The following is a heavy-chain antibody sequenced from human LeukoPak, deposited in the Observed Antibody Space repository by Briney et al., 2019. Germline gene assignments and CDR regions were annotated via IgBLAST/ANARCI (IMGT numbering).Heavy chain of an antibody. CDR1: GYTFTSYD. D-gene: IGHD3-22*01. Sequence: ASVKVSCKASGYTFTSYDINWVRQAPGQGLEWMGWMNPNSGNTGYAQKFQGRVTMTRDTSISTAYMELSRLRSDDTAVYYCARARHYYDSSGYSDYWGQGTLVTVSS. CDR3: ARARHYYDSSGYSDY. V-gene: IGHV1-8*01. CDR2: MNPNSGNT. J-gene: IGHJ4*02.